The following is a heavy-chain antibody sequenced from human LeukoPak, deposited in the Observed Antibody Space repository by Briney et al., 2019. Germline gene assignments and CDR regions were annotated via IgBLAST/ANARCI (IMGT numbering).Heavy chain of an antibody. J-gene: IGHJ6*03. CDR3: AREYYGRSNSYYYYYYYMDV. D-gene: IGHD4-17*01. Sequence: PGGSLRLSCAASGFTFSSYWMSWVRQAPGKGLEWVANIKQDGSEKYYVDSVKGRFTISRDNAKNSLYLQMNSLRAEDTAVYYCAREYYGRSNSYYYYYYYMDVWGKGTTVTVSS. V-gene: IGHV3-7*01. CDR1: GFTFSSYW. CDR2: IKQDGSEK.